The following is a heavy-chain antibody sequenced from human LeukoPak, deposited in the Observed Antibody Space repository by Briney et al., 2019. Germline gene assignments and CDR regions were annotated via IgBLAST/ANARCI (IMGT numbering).Heavy chain of an antibody. D-gene: IGHD4-17*01. Sequence: ASVKVSFKASGYTFTSYYMHWVRQAPGQGLEWMGWINPNSGGTNYAQKFQGRVTMTRDTSISTAYMELSRLRSDDTAVYYCARGESTVTTYIANFGYWGQGTLVTVSS. J-gene: IGHJ4*02. V-gene: IGHV1-2*02. CDR1: GYTFTSYY. CDR2: INPNSGGT. CDR3: ARGESTVTTYIANFGY.